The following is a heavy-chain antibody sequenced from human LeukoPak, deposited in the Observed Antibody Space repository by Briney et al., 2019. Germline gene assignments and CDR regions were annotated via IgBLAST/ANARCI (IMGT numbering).Heavy chain of an antibody. V-gene: IGHV3-23*01. Sequence: GGSLRLSCAASGVTLSTYAISWARQAPGKGLEWVSGISSSGSGDNTYYADSVKGRFTISKGSSKNTLFLHMNTLRAEDTAIYYCAKDRTVGASYWYFDLWGRGTLVTVSS. CDR3: AKDRTVGASYWYFDL. CDR2: ISSSGSGDNT. D-gene: IGHD1-26*01. J-gene: IGHJ2*01. CDR1: GVTLSTYA.